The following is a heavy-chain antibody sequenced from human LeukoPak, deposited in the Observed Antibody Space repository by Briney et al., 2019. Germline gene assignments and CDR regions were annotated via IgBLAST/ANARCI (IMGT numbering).Heavy chain of an antibody. CDR1: GFIFSSYS. CDR2: ISGSSNYI. CDR3: AREAMAGIRFED. J-gene: IGHJ4*02. Sequence: GGSLRLSCAASGFIFSSYSMNWVRQAPGKGLEWVSSISGSSNYIYYAGSVKGRFTISRDNPKNSLYLQMNSLRAEDTAVYYCAREAMAGIRFEDWGQGTLVTVPS. D-gene: IGHD6-19*01. V-gene: IGHV3-21*01.